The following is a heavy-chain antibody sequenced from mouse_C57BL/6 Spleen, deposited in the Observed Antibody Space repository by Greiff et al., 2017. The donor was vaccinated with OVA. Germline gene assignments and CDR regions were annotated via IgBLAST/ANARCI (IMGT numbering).Heavy chain of an antibody. CDR1: GFTFSSYG. D-gene: IGHD1-1*01. V-gene: IGHV5-6*01. Sequence: EVHLVESGGDLVKPGGSLKLSCAASGFTFSSYGMSWVRQTPDKRLEWVATISSGGSYTYYPDSVKGRFTISRDNAKNTLYLQMSSLKSEDTAMYYCAREGGHYYGSSYGDAMDYWGQGTSVTVSS. CDR2: ISSGGSYT. J-gene: IGHJ4*01. CDR3: AREGGHYYGSSYGDAMDY.